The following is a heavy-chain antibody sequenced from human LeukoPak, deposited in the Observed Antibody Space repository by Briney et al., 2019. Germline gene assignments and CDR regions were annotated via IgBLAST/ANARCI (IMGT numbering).Heavy chain of an antibody. J-gene: IGHJ4*02. CDR3: ARWSSGYDY. CDR1: GFTVSSNY. Sequence: PGGSLRLSCAASGFTVSSNYMNWVRQAPGKGLEWVSVIHSGGSTYYADSVKGRFTISRDNSKNTLYLQMDSLRAEDTAVYYCARWSSGYDYWGQGTLVTVSS. CDR2: IHSGGST. V-gene: IGHV3-53*01. D-gene: IGHD6-19*01.